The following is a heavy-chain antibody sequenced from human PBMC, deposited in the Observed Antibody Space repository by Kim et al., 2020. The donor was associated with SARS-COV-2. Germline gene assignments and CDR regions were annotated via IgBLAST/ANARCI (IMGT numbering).Heavy chain of an antibody. Sequence: YHPSLKSRVTISVDTSKNQFSLKLSSVTAADTAVYYCASSRSGYDFMSVYWGQGTLVTVSS. D-gene: IGHD5-12*01. J-gene: IGHJ4*02. V-gene: IGHV4-59*01. CDR3: ASSRSGYDFMSVY.